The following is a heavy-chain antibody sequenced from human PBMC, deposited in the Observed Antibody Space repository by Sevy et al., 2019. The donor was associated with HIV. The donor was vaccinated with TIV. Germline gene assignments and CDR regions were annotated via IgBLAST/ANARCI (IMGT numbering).Heavy chain of an antibody. CDR1: GYTFTGYY. D-gene: IGHD6-19*01. CDR2: INPNSGGT. Sequence: ASVKVSCKASGYTFTGYYMHWVRQAPGQGLEWMGRINPNSGGTNYAQKFQGRVTMTRDTSISTAYLELSRLGSDDTAVYYCALLAIAVAGNDAFDIWGQGTMVTVSS. J-gene: IGHJ3*02. V-gene: IGHV1-2*06. CDR3: ALLAIAVAGNDAFDI.